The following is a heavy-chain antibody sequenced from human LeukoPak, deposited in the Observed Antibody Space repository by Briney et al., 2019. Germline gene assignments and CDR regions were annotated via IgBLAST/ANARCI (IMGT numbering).Heavy chain of an antibody. D-gene: IGHD4-23*01. V-gene: IGHV3-48*03. CDR1: GFTFSSYE. J-gene: IGHJ6*03. CDR3: ARDGGRTYYYYMDV. CDR2: ISSSGSTI. Sequence: HPGGSLRLSCAASGFTFSSYEMNWVRQAPGKGLEWVSYISSSGSTIYYADSVKGRFTISRDNAKNSLYLQMNSLRAEDTAVYYCARDGGRTYYYYMDVWGKGTTVTVSS.